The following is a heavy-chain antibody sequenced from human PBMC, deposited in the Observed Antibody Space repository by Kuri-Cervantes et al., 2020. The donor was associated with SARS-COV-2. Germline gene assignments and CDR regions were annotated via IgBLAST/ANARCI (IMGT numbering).Heavy chain of an antibody. D-gene: IGHD4-11*01. CDR2: IKQDGSEK. J-gene: IGHJ4*02. V-gene: IGHV3-7*05. Sequence: GGSLRLSCAASGFTFSSYWMSWVRQAPGKGLEWVANIKQDGSEKYYVDSVKGRFTISRDNAKNSLYLQMNSLRAEDTVVYYCARVQDYYSNSQFDYWGQGTLVTVSS. CDR3: ARVQDYYSNSQFDY. CDR1: GFTFSSYW.